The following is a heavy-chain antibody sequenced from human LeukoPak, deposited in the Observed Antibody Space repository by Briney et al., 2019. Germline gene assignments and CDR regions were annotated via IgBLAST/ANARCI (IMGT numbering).Heavy chain of an antibody. Sequence: SQTLSLTCTVSGGSISSGGYYWSWIRQHPGKGLEWIGYIYYSGSTYYNPSLKSRVTISVDASKNQFSLKLSPVTAADTAVYYCARDRGWTLDYGMDVWGQGTTVTVSS. CDR3: ARDRGWTLDYGMDV. CDR2: IYYSGST. V-gene: IGHV4-31*03. J-gene: IGHJ6*02. D-gene: IGHD2-15*01. CDR1: GGSISSGGYY.